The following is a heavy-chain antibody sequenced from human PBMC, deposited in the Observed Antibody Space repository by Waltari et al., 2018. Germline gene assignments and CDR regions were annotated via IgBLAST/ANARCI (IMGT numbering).Heavy chain of an antibody. J-gene: IGHJ4*02. CDR2: INHSGST. Sequence: QVQLQQWGAGLLKPSETLSLTCAVYGGSFSGYYWSWIRRPPGKGLEWIGEINHSGSTNYNPSLKSRVTISVDTSKNQFSLKLSSVTAADTAVYYCARAGRWGYSYSFDYWGQGTLVTVSS. CDR3: ARAGRWGYSYSFDY. V-gene: IGHV4-34*01. CDR1: GGSFSGYY. D-gene: IGHD5-18*01.